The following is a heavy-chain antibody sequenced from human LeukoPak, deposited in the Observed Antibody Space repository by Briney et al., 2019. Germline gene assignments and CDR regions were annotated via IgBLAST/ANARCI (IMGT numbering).Heavy chain of an antibody. V-gene: IGHV1-46*01. CDR3: ARKSLGYCSSTSCYGTLFDY. J-gene: IGHJ4*02. CDR1: GYTFTGYY. D-gene: IGHD2-2*01. CDR2: INPSGGST. Sequence: ASVKVSCKASGYTFTGYYMHWVRQAPGQGLEWMGIINPSGGSTSYAQKFQGRVTMTRDTSTSTVYMELSSLRSEDTAVYYCARKSLGYCSSTSCYGTLFDYWGQGTLVTVSS.